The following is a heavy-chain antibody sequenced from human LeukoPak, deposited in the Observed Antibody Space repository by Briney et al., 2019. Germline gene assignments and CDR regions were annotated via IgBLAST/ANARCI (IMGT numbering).Heavy chain of an antibody. Sequence: GGSLRLSCAASGFTFSSYGMHWVRQAPGKGLEWVVVIWYDGSNKYYADSVKGRFTISRDNSKNTLYLQMNSLRAEDTAVYYCARDRLELDYYYGMDVWGQGTTVTVSS. CDR2: IWYDGSNK. CDR3: ARDRLELDYYYGMDV. V-gene: IGHV3-33*01. CDR1: GFTFSSYG. D-gene: IGHD1-7*01. J-gene: IGHJ6*02.